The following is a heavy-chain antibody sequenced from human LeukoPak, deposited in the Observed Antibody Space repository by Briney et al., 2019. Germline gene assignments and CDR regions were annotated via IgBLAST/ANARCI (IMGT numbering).Heavy chain of an antibody. CDR1: GGSFSGYY. CDR3: ARQPGHFDY. D-gene: IGHD1-14*01. J-gene: IGHJ4*02. Sequence: SETLSLTCAVYGGSFSGYYWSWVRQPPGKGLEWIGELNHRGSTNYNPSLKSRVTISVDMSKNQFSLKLSSVTAADTAVYYCARQPGHFDYWGQGTLVTVSS. V-gene: IGHV4-34*01. CDR2: LNHRGST.